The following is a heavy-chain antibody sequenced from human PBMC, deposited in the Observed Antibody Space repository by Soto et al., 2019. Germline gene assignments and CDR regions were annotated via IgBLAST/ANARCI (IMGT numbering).Heavy chain of an antibody. CDR1: GFTFSSYW. V-gene: IGHV3-7*01. Sequence: PGGSLRLSCAASGFTFSSYWMIWVRQAPGKGLEWVANIKQDGSEKYYVDSVKGRFTISRDNAKNSLYLQMNSLRAEDTAVYYCARGPRSSWYPYYYYGMDVWGQGTTVTVSS. CDR3: ARGPRSSWYPYYYYGMDV. D-gene: IGHD6-13*01. CDR2: IKQDGSEK. J-gene: IGHJ6*02.